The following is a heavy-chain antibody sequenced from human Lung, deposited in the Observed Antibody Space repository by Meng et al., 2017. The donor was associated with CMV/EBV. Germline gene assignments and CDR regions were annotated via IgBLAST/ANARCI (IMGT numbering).Heavy chain of an antibody. D-gene: IGHD3-10*01. V-gene: IGHV3-33*01. CDR2: VGYDGRND. CDR3: VRDVSAFGEVVTYYFDF. J-gene: IGHJ4*02. CDR1: FKFCSFA. Sequence: FKFCSFAFHWVRQAPGKGLVWVSVVGYDGRNDLYADSVKCRFTISRDNPKNTLYLQMNNLRVEDTALYFCVRDVSAFGEVVTYYFDFWGPGTLVSLL.